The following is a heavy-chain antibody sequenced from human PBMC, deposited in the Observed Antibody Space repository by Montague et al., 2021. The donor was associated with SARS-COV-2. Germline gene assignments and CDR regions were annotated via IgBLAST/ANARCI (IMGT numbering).Heavy chain of an antibody. CDR3: ARGARQGYGFRLGSFDS. Sequence: SETLSLTCAVYGVSFSGYYWSWIRQAPGKGLEWIGEINHSGRTNYNPSLKSRVTISVDTSTNQFSLNLNSVTAADTAVYYCARGARQGYGFRLGSFDSWGQGTLVTVSS. D-gene: IGHD3-10*01. CDR1: GVSFSGYY. V-gene: IGHV4-34*01. J-gene: IGHJ4*02. CDR2: INHSGRT.